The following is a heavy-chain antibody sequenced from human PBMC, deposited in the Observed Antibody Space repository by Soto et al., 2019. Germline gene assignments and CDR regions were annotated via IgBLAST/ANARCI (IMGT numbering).Heavy chain of an antibody. Sequence: EVQLVESGGGLVQPGGSLRLSCAASGFTFSSYWMSWVRQAPGKGLEWVANIKQDGSEKYYVDSVKGRFTISRDNAKNSLYLQMKSLRAEDTAVYYCARNGMVRGVIIMGKPSNWFDPWGQGTLVTVSS. CDR1: GFTFSSYW. V-gene: IGHV3-7*01. D-gene: IGHD3-10*01. J-gene: IGHJ5*02. CDR2: IKQDGSEK. CDR3: ARNGMVRGVIIMGKPSNWFDP.